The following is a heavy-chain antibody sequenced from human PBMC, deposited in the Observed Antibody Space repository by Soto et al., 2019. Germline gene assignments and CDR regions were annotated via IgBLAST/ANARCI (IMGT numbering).Heavy chain of an antibody. CDR1: GFTFSSYA. D-gene: IGHD3-16*01. V-gene: IGHV3-23*01. J-gene: IGHJ5*02. CDR2: ISGSGGST. CDR3: AKDFNAWGWFDP. Sequence: GGSLRLSCAASGFTFSSYAMSWVRQAPGKGLEWVSAISGSGGSTYYADSVRGRFTISRDNSKNTLYLQMNSLRAEDTAVYYCAKDFNAWGWFDPWGQGTLVTVSS.